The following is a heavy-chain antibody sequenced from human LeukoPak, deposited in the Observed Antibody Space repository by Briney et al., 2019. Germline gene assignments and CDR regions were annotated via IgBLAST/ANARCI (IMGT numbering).Heavy chain of an antibody. CDR3: TKAVGGGRDAYDI. D-gene: IGHD3-16*01. J-gene: IGHJ3*02. V-gene: IGHV3-23*01. Sequence: GGSLRLSCAASGFTFRHHAMNWVRQAPGKGLEWVSSIFDSGAPSYYADSVKGRFTISRDNSRNTFYLQMENLRAEDSATYYCTKAVGGGRDAYDIWGQGTGVIVSS. CDR2: IFDSGAPS. CDR1: GFTFRHHA.